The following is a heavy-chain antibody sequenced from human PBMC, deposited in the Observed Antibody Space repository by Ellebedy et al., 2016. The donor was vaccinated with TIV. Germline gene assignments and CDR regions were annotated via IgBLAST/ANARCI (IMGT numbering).Heavy chain of an antibody. D-gene: IGHD5-18*01. CDR1: GFSLTTSGMC. V-gene: IGHV2-70*11. CDR2: IDWDDDK. CDR3: ARDRSMYTAMVLDY. Sequence: SGPTLVKPTQTLTLTCTFPGFSLTTSGMCVSWIRQPPGKALEWLARIDWDDDKYYSTSLKTRLTISKDTSKNQVVLTMTNMDHVDTATYYCARDRSMYTAMVLDYWGQGTLVTVSS. J-gene: IGHJ4*02.